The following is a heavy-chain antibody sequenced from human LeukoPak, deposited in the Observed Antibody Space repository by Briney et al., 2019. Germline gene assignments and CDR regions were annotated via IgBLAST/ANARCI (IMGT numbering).Heavy chain of an antibody. V-gene: IGHV1-8*01. Sequence: ASVKVSCKASGYTFTSYDIKWVRQATGQGLEWMGWMNPNSGNTGYAQKFQGRVTMTRNTSISTAYMELSSLRSEDTAVYYCARRGPYCSGGSCYVGDNDYWGQGTLVTVSS. CDR1: GYTFTSYD. CDR2: MNPNSGNT. D-gene: IGHD2-15*01. J-gene: IGHJ4*02. CDR3: ARRGPYCSGGSCYVGDNDY.